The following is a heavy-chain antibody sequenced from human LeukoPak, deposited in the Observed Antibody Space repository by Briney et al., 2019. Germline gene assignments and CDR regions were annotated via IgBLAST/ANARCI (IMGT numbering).Heavy chain of an antibody. J-gene: IGHJ3*02. V-gene: IGHV1-18*01. CDR3: ARDDNSGYEISGAPPIAFDI. Sequence: ASVKVSCKASGYTFTSYGISWVRQAPGQGLEWMGWISAYNGNTNYAQKLQGRVTMTTDTSTSTAYMELRSLRSDDTAVYYCARDDNSGYEISGAPPIAFDIWGQGTMVTVSS. D-gene: IGHD5-12*01. CDR2: ISAYNGNT. CDR1: GYTFTSYG.